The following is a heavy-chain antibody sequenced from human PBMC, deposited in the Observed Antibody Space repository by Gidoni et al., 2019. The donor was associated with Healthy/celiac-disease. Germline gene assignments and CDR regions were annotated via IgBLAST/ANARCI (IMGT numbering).Heavy chain of an antibody. Sequence: VQLQQWGAGLLKPSETRSLTCAGYGGSFSGYYWSWIRQPPGKGLEWIGEINHSGSTNYNPALKSRVTISVDTSKNQFSLKLSSVTAADTAVYYCARGRIQLWSRRGMDVWGQGTTVTVSS. CDR2: INHSGST. CDR1: GGSFSGYY. V-gene: IGHV4-34*01. J-gene: IGHJ6*02. CDR3: ARGRIQLWSRRGMDV. D-gene: IGHD5-18*01.